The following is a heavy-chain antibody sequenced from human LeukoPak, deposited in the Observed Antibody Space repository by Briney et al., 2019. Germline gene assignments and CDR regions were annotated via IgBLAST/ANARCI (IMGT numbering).Heavy chain of an antibody. D-gene: IGHD3-22*01. J-gene: IGHJ3*02. Sequence: SGTLSLTCTVSGDPISSSYWSWIRQPPGKRLEWIGYIYYNGNTNSNPSLKSRVTISADTSKNRFSLKLSSVTAADTAIYYCVRGNYDNRGYSNAFDIWGQGTMVTVSS. CDR2: IYYNGNT. CDR1: GDPISSSY. CDR3: VRGNYDNRGYSNAFDI. V-gene: IGHV4-59*01.